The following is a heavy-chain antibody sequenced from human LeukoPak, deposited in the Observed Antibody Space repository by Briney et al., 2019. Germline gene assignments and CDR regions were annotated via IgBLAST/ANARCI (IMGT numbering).Heavy chain of an antibody. CDR3: ARDHGQTGYDF. Sequence: GASVKVSCKASGYTFTDYYMHWVRQAPGQGLEWMGWINPNSGGTYYGQNFQDRVTMTRDTSISTAYMELSGLGFDDTAVYYCARDHGQTGYDFWGQGTLVTVSS. J-gene: IGHJ4*02. V-gene: IGHV1-2*02. D-gene: IGHD1-1*01. CDR1: GYTFTDYY. CDR2: INPNSGGT.